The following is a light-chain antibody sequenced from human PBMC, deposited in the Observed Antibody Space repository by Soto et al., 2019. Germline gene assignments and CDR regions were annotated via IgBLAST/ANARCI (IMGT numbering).Light chain of an antibody. V-gene: IGKV3-20*01. Sequence: EIVMTQSPCTLSSSPGEGATLSCKASESVISDYFAWYQRKPGQAPRLLIYGASNRPTGISDRFSGSGSGTDFTLTITRLEPEDFAVYYCQQYVTPPFTFGQGTKLEIK. CDR3: QQYVTPPFT. J-gene: IGKJ2*01. CDR2: GAS. CDR1: ESVISDY.